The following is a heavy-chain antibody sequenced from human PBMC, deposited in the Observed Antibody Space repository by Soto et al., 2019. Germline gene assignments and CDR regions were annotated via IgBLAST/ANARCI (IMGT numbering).Heavy chain of an antibody. CDR2: IYYSGTT. CDR1: GYSISSSNW. D-gene: IGHD2-2*01. Sequence: QVQLQESGPGLVKPSDTLSLTCAVSGYSISSSNWWGWIRQPPGKGLEWIGYIYYSGTTYYNPSLQSRVTMSLHTPNDQFSLKLASVTAVDTAVYYCASREYQGPIDYWGPGTLVTVSS. J-gene: IGHJ4*02. V-gene: IGHV4-28*01. CDR3: ASREYQGPIDY.